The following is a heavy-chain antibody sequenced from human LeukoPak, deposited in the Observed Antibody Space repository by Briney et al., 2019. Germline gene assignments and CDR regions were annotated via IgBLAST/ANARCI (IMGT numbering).Heavy chain of an antibody. D-gene: IGHD3-22*01. CDR2: IKPDGSES. Sequence: GGSLRLSCAISGFTFGRYWMTWVRQAPGKGLECVAIIKPDGSESYYGDSVKGRFTISRDNAKGSLYLQMKSLRAEDTAVYYCARDLTMIVPGAFDIWGHGTMVIVSS. J-gene: IGHJ3*02. V-gene: IGHV3-7*01. CDR1: GFTFGRYW. CDR3: ARDLTMIVPGAFDI.